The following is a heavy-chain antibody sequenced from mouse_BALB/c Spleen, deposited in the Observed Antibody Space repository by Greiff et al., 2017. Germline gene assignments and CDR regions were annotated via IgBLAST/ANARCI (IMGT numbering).Heavy chain of an antibody. D-gene: IGHD2-14*01. V-gene: IGHV1-9*01. CDR1: GYTFSSYW. Sequence: VQLQQSGAELMKPGASVKISCKATGYTFSSYWIEWVKQRPGHGLEWIGEILPGSGSTNYNEKFKGKATFTADTSSNTAYMQLSSLTSEDSAVYYCARGGVRRRGYYAMDYWGQGTSVTVSS. CDR3: ARGGVRRRGYYAMDY. CDR2: ILPGSGST. J-gene: IGHJ4*01.